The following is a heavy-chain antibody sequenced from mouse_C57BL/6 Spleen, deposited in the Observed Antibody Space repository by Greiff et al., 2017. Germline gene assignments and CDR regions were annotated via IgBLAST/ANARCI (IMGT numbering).Heavy chain of an antibody. D-gene: IGHD2-3*01. CDR1: GYTFTSYW. J-gene: IGHJ1*03. CDR3: ERGDDGYYVNWYFDV. Sequence: VQLQQPGAELVKPGASVKLSCKASGYTFTSYWMHWVKQRPGRGLEWIGRIDPNSGGTKYNEKFKSKATLTVDNPSSTAYMQRSSLTSEDSAVYYCERGDDGYYVNWYFDVWGTGTTVTVSS. V-gene: IGHV1-72*01. CDR2: IDPNSGGT.